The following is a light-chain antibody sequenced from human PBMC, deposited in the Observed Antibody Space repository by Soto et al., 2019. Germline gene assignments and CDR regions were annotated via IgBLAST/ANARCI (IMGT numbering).Light chain of an antibody. CDR3: QEYNNNWA. CDR1: QSISTW. Sequence: DIQMTQSPSTLSASVVDSVSITFRASQSISTWLAWCQQKPGKAPKLLIYKASSLESGVPSRFSGSASGTEFTLTITSLQPDDFGTYYCQEYNNNWAFGQGTKVDIK. CDR2: KAS. J-gene: IGKJ1*01. V-gene: IGKV1-5*03.